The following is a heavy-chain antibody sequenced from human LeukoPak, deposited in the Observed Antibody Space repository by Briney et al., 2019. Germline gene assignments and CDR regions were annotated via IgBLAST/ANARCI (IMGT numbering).Heavy chain of an antibody. V-gene: IGHV3-23*01. J-gene: IGHJ4*02. D-gene: IGHD3-16*01. CDR1: GFTFSSYA. CDR3: AKGYYDYVWGSYYFDY. CDR2: ISGSGGST. Sequence: PGGSLRLSCAASGFTFSSYAMSWVRQPPGKGLEWVSAISGSGGSTYYADSVKGRFTISRDNSRDTLYLQMNSLRAEDTAVYYCAKGYYDYVWGSYYFDYWGQGTLVTVSS.